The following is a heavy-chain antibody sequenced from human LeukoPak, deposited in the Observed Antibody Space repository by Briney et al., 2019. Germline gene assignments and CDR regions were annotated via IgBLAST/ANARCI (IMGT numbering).Heavy chain of an antibody. CDR2: TYYRSRWYN. CDR3: ARVTEKQYLPFDS. Sequence: SQTLSLTCAISGDSVSSNSAAWNWIRQSPSRGLEWLGRTYYRSRWYNEYALSVKSRISINPDTSKNQFSLQLDSVTPEDTAVYYCARVTEKQYLPFDSWGQGTLVTVSS. V-gene: IGHV6-1*01. J-gene: IGHJ4*02. D-gene: IGHD6-19*01. CDR1: GDSVSSNSAA.